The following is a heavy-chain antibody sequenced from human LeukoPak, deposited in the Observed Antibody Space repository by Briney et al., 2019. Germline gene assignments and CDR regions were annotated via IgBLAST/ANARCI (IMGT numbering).Heavy chain of an antibody. CDR2: IYYSGST. D-gene: IGHD6-13*01. V-gene: IGHV4-59*01. CDR3: ARGVNWIDP. CDR1: GGSISSYY. J-gene: IGHJ5*02. Sequence: PSETLSLTCTVSGGSISSYYWTWIRQPPGKGLEWLGYIYYSGSTNYNPSLKSRVTISLDTSKNQFSLRLTSVTAADTAVYYCARGVNWIDPWGQGTLVTVSS.